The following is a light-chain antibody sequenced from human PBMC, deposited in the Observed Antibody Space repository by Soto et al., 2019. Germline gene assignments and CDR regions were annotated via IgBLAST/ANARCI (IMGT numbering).Light chain of an antibody. Sequence: QSVLTQPPSVSRAPGQRVTISCTGSSXNIGAGYDVHWYQQLPGTGPKLLIFGNGNRPSGVPDRFSGSKSDTSASLAITGLQAEDEADYYCQTYDRSLSGLFVFGTGTKVTVL. J-gene: IGLJ1*01. CDR3: QTYDRSLSGLFV. CDR2: GNG. V-gene: IGLV1-40*01. CDR1: SXNIGAGYD.